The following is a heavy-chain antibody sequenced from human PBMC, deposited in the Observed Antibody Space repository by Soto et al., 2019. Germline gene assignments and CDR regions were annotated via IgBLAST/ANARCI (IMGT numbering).Heavy chain of an antibody. CDR1: GGSISSSSYY. Sequence: SETLSLTCTVSGGSISSSSYYWGWIRQPPGKGLEWIGSIYYSGSTYYNPSLKSRVTISVDTSKNQFSLKLSSVTAADTAVYYCARHSAGVTNFDYWGQGTLVTVSS. V-gene: IGHV4-39*01. D-gene: IGHD2-21*02. J-gene: IGHJ4*02. CDR3: ARHSAGVTNFDY. CDR2: IYYSGST.